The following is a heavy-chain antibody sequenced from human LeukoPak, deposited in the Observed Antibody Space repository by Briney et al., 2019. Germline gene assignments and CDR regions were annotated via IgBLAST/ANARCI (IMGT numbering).Heavy chain of an antibody. Sequence: PGGSLRLSCAASGFTFSNYNMNWVRQAPGKGLEWVSYISGDSTIYYADSVKGRFTISRDNTKNSLYLQMNSLRAEDTGVYYCARWNLGSDYWGQGTLVTVSS. CDR3: ARWNLGSDY. CDR2: ISGDSTI. V-gene: IGHV3-69-1*01. J-gene: IGHJ4*02. D-gene: IGHD1-1*01. CDR1: GFTFSNYN.